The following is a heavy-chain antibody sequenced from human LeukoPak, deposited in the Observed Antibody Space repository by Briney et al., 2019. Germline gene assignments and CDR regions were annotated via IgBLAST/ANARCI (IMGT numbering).Heavy chain of an antibody. CDR1: GYTFTGYY. J-gene: IGHJ4*02. V-gene: IGHV1-46*01. CDR3: ARREQWLVGDDY. CDR2: INPSGGST. Sequence: ASVKVSCKASGYTFTGYYMHWVRQAPGQGLEWMGWINPSGGSTSYAQKFQGRVTMTRDMSTSTVYMELSSLRSEDTAVYYCARREQWLVGDDYWGQGTLVTVSS. D-gene: IGHD6-19*01.